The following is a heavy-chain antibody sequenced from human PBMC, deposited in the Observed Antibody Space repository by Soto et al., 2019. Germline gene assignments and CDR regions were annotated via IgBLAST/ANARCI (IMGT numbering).Heavy chain of an antibody. Sequence: SETLSLTCTVSGGSISSSSYYWGWIRQPPGKGLEWIGSIYYSGSTYYNPSLKSRVTISVDTSKNQFSLKLSSVTAADTAVYYCARLGVLRFLEWSSSYYYYYGMDVWGQGTKVTVSS. CDR2: IYYSGST. CDR3: ARLGVLRFLEWSSSYYYYYGMDV. D-gene: IGHD3-3*01. CDR1: GGSISSSSYY. V-gene: IGHV4-39*01. J-gene: IGHJ6*02.